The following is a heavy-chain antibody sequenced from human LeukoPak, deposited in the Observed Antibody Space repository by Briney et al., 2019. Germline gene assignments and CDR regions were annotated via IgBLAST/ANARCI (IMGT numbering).Heavy chain of an antibody. CDR2: IYYSGST. D-gene: IGHD5-18*01. CDR1: GGSISSYY. V-gene: IGHV4-59*08. CDR3: ARLWEIEDTAMVTDFDY. J-gene: IGHJ4*02. Sequence: PSETLSLTCTVSGGSISSYYWSWIRQPPGKGLEWIGYIYYSGSTIYNPSLKSRVTISVDTSKNQFSLKLSSVTAADTAVYYCARLWEIEDTAMVTDFDYWGQGTLVTVSS.